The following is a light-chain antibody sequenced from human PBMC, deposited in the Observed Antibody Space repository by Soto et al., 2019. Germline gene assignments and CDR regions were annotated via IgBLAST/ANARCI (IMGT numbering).Light chain of an antibody. Sequence: QSVLTQPASVSGSPGQSITISCTGTSSDVGAYNYVSWYQQHPGKAPKLMIYDVSDRPSGVSNRFSGSKSGNTASLTISGLQAEDKADYFCSSYTSSSTLVFGTGTKLTVL. CDR3: SSYTSSSTLV. J-gene: IGLJ1*01. CDR2: DVS. V-gene: IGLV2-14*01. CDR1: SSDVGAYNY.